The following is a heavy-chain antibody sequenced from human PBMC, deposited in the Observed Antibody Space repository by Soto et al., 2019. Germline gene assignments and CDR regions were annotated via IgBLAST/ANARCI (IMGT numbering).Heavy chain of an antibody. V-gene: IGHV1-69*14. CDR1: GDTFSRYA. D-gene: IGHD3-10*01. Sequence: QVQLVQSGAEVKKPGSSVKVSCKTSGDTFSRYAISWVRQAPGQGLEWRGGIIPIFGSANYAQRFQDRVTITADKSKGTACMDLWSLRSEDAAVYYCARGPPYYYGSGSYRQFDSWGQGTLVTVSS. CDR2: IIPIFGSA. J-gene: IGHJ4*02. CDR3: ARGPPYYYGSGSYRQFDS.